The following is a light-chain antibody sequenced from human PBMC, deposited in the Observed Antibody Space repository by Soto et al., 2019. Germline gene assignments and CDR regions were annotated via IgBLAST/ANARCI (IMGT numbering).Light chain of an antibody. V-gene: IGKV3-11*01. CDR1: QSIGSY. J-gene: IGKJ3*01. CDR3: QQRSSWPLFT. CDR2: DTS. Sequence: EIVLTQSPATLSLSPGERATLSYRASQSIGSYLAWYQQKPGQAPRLLIYDTSNRATAIPARFSGSGSGTDFTLTISSLEPEDLAVYYCQQRSSWPLFTFGPGTKVNLK.